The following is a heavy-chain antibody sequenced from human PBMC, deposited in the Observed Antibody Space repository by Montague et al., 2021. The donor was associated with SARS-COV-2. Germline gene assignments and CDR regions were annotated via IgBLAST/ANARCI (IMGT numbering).Heavy chain of an antibody. CDR3: ARLPPYRFNSNGHYYNAVDI. CDR1: GGSISSSGYY. D-gene: IGHD3-22*01. V-gene: IGHV4-39*01. Sequence: SETLSLTCTVSGGSISSSGYYWVWIRQPPGKGLEWIGSIYYSGNTYYSPSLQSRVTISVDTSKNQFSLRLNSMTAADTAVYYCARLPPYRFNSNGHYYNAVDIWGQGTMVTVSS. CDR2: IYYSGNT. J-gene: IGHJ3*02.